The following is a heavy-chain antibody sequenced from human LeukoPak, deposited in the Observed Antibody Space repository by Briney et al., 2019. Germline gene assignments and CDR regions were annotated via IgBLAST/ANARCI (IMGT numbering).Heavy chain of an antibody. J-gene: IGHJ4*02. V-gene: IGHV4-39*01. D-gene: IGHD3-10*01. Sequence: KPSETLSLTCGVSGGSISSSSYYWGWIRQPPGKGLEWIGSIYYSGSTYYNPSLKSRVTISVDTSKNQFSLKLSSVTAADTAVYYCAITYYYGSGSDGNLDYWGQGTLVTVSS. CDR3: AITYYYGSGSDGNLDY. CDR2: IYYSGST. CDR1: GGSISSSSYY.